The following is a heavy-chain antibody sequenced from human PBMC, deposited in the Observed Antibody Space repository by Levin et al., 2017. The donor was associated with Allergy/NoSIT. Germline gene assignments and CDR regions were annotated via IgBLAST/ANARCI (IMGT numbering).Heavy chain of an antibody. CDR2: INIDGSST. CDR3: VRESPSVFDI. J-gene: IGHJ3*02. Sequence: RSSETLSLTCAASGFTFSTYWMHWVRQAPGKGLVWVSRINIDGSSTAYADSVKGRFTISRDNNKNTLYLQMNSLRAEDTALYYCVRESPSVFDIWGQGTTVTVSS. V-gene: IGHV3-74*01. CDR1: GFTFSTYW. D-gene: IGHD5/OR15-5a*01.